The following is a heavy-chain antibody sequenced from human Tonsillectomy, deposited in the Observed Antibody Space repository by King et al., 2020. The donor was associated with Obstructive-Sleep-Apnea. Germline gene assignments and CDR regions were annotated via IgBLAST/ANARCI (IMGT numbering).Heavy chain of an antibody. V-gene: IGHV1-3*01. D-gene: IGHD4-17*01. Sequence: QLVQSGAEVKKPGASVKVSCKASGYTFTSYAMHWVRQAPGQRLEWMGWINAGNGNTKYSQKFQGRVTITRDTSAGTAYMELSSLRSEDTAVYYCAGAPGDFSGTNGFDPWGQGTLVTVSS. CDR2: INAGNGNT. CDR1: GYTFTSYA. CDR3: AGAPGDFSGTNGFDP. J-gene: IGHJ5*02.